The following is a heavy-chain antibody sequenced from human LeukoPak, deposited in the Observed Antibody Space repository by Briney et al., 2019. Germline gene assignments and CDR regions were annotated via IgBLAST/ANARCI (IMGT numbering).Heavy chain of an antibody. CDR1: GFIFSSYS. J-gene: IGHJ6*03. Sequence: GGSLRLSCAASGFIFSSYSMNWVRQAPGKGLEWVSSISSSSSYIYYADSVKGRFIISRDNAKGSLYLQMNSLRAEDTAVYYCARVVRFGVPTVIGLTYMDVWGEGTTVTISS. V-gene: IGHV3-21*01. CDR3: ARVVRFGVPTVIGLTYMDV. CDR2: ISSSSSYI. D-gene: IGHD3-10*01.